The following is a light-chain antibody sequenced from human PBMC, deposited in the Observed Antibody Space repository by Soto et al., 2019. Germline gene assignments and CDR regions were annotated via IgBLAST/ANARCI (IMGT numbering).Light chain of an antibody. Sequence: EIVMTQSPATLSVSPGETATLSCRASQSVGSAVAWYQHRPGQAPRLLIVAASIRATGVPGRFSGGGSGTACSISISSLQSEDFAAYYYQQYRNWSPLTFGGGTTVEIK. J-gene: IGKJ4*01. V-gene: IGKV3-15*01. CDR3: QQYRNWSPLT. CDR2: AAS. CDR1: QSVGSA.